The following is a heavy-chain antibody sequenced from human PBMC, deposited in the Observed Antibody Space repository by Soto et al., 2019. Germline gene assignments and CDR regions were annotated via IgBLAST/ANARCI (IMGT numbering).Heavy chain of an antibody. J-gene: IGHJ3*02. CDR1: GGPITSYY. D-gene: IGHD6-13*01. CDR3: ARSSPSWYSGAFDI. CDR2: IYYRGNS. V-gene: IGHV4-59*01. Sequence: SETLSLTCTVSGGPITSYYWSWIRQPPGKGLEWIGYIYYRGNSNYNPSLKSRVTILVDTSKNQLSLKLSSVTAADTAVYYCARSSPSWYSGAFDIWGQGTMVTVSS.